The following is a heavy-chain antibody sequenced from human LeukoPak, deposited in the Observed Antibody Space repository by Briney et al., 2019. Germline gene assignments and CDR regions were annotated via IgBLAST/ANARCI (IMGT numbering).Heavy chain of an antibody. CDR1: GGSISSHY. CDR2: INHSGST. CDR3: ARGDHIAAAGTGHFDY. V-gene: IGHV4-34*01. J-gene: IGHJ4*02. Sequence: SETLSLTCTVSGGSISSHYWSWIRQPPGKGLEWIGEINHSGSTNYNPSLKSRVTISVDTSKNQFSLKLSSVTAADTAVYYCARGDHIAAAGTGHFDYWGQGTLVTVSS. D-gene: IGHD6-13*01.